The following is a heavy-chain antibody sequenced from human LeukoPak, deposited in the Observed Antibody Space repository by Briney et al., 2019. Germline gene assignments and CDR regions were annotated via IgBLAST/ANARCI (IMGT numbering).Heavy chain of an antibody. CDR3: ARHYGYGYSNRPFDY. CDR2: IYPGDSDT. D-gene: IGHD4-11*01. Sequence: PGESLKISCKGSGYSFSSYWIGWVRQMPGKGLEWMGIIYPGDSDTRYSPSFQGQVTISADKSISTAYLQWSSLQASDTAMYYRARHYGYGYSNRPFDYWGQGTLVTVSS. J-gene: IGHJ4*02. CDR1: GYSFSSYW. V-gene: IGHV5-51*01.